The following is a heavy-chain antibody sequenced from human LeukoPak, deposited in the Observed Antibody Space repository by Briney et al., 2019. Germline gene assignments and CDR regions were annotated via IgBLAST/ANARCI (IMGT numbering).Heavy chain of an antibody. V-gene: IGHV4-34*01. J-gene: IGHJ6*02. Sequence: SETLSLTCAVYGGSFSGYYWSWIRQPPGKGLEWIGEINHSGSTNYNPSLKSRVTISVDTSKNQFSLKLSSVTAADTAAYYCARVRYYCSSTSCYAPSYYYYGMDVWGQGTTVTVSS. CDR1: GGSFSGYY. CDR3: ARVRYYCSSTSCYAPSYYYYGMDV. D-gene: IGHD2-2*01. CDR2: INHSGST.